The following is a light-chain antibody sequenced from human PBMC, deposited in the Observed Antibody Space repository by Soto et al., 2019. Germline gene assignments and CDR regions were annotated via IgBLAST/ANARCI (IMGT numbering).Light chain of an antibody. CDR2: GAS. Sequence: ETVMTQSPDTLSVSPGESATLSCRASQDVSTNLAWFHQKPGQTPRLVLYGASKRATGLPARFSGSGSGRHFTLTISSLQSEDFGVYYCQHYNNWPPYSFGQGTKVEIK. J-gene: IGKJ2*03. CDR3: QHYNNWPPYS. V-gene: IGKV3-15*01. CDR1: QDVSTN.